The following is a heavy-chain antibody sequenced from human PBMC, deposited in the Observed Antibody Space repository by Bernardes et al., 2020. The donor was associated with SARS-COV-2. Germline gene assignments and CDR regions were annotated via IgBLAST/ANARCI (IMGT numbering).Heavy chain of an antibody. CDR3: AVNTGNFYYGVDV. D-gene: IGHD3-10*01. CDR2: INAYNLNT. Sequence: ASVKVSCKPSGSDFNNYGFPRSGFRWVRQAPGQGLEWMGWINAYNLNTAYAQNFRGRVTMTADTSTSTGYMELRSLRSADTAMDYCAVNTGNFYYGVDVWGQGTTVTVSS. CDR1: GSDFNNYGFPRSG. J-gene: IGHJ6*02. V-gene: IGHV1-18*04.